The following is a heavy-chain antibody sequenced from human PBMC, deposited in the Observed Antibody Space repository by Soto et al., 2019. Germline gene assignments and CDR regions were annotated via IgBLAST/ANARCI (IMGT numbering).Heavy chain of an antibody. CDR2: ISSSSSYI. D-gene: IGHD2-2*01. V-gene: IGHV3-21*01. J-gene: IGHJ6*03. CDR3: ARGGSEVYCSSTSCYEGPYYYYYMDV. CDR1: GFTFSSYS. Sequence: GGSLRLSCAASGFTFSSYSMNWVRQAPGKGLEWVSSISSSSSYIYYADSVKGRFTISRDNAKNSLYLQMNSLRAEDTAVYYCARGGSEVYCSSTSCYEGPYYYYYMDVWGKGTTVTVSS.